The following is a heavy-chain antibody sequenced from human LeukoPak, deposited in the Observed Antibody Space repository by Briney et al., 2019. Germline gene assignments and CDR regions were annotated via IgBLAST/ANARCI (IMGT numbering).Heavy chain of an antibody. J-gene: IGHJ6*03. D-gene: IGHD3-16*01. CDR2: ISESGST. CDR3: ARQDALGKFPPPFYMDV. V-gene: IGHV4-59*08. CDR1: GASISSYN. Sequence: PSETLSLTCTVSGASISSYNWNWIRQPPGKGLEWIGYISESGSTNYNSSLGNRVTLSLDTSKNEISLNLRSATVADTAVYYCARQDALGKFPPPFYMDVWGKGTTVIVS.